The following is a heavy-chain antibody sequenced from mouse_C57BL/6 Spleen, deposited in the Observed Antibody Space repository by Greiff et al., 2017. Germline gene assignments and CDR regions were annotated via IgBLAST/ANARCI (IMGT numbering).Heavy chain of an antibody. J-gene: IGHJ4*01. CDR1: GYAFSSSW. V-gene: IGHV1-82*01. CDR3: ARWIYYDYPYDMDY. CDR2: IYPGDGDT. Sequence: QVQLQQSGPELVKPGASVKISCKASGYAFSSSWMNWVKQRPGKGLEWIGRIYPGDGDTNYNGKFKGKATLTADKSSSTAYMQLSSLTSEDSAVYYCARWIYYDYPYDMDYWGQGTSVTVSS. D-gene: IGHD2-4*01.